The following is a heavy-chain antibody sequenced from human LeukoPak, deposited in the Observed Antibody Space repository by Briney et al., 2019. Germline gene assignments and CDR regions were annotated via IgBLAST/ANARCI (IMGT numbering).Heavy chain of an antibody. CDR2: IYYSGST. J-gene: IGHJ4*02. CDR1: GGSISSYY. V-gene: IGHV4-59*12. Sequence: SETLSLTCTVSGGSISSYYWSWLRQPPGKGLEWIGYIYYSGSTNYNPSLKSRVTISVDTSKNQFSLKLSSVTAADTAVYYCARDHLGYQPLYYCDYGGQGTLVTVS. D-gene: IGHD2-2*01. CDR3: ARDHLGYQPLYYCDY.